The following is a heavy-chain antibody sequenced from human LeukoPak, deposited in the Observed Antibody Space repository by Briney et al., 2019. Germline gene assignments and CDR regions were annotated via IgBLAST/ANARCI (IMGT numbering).Heavy chain of an antibody. V-gene: IGHV4-4*09. Sequence: SETLSLTCTVSGGSISNYYWSWIRQPPGRRLEWIGYIYTSGSTNYNPSLKSRLTISIDTSKNQFSLKLSAVTAADTAVYYCARRDCGSTSCPFDYWGQGTLVTVSS. J-gene: IGHJ4*02. CDR3: ARRDCGSTSCPFDY. CDR1: GGSISNYY. CDR2: IYTSGST. D-gene: IGHD2-2*01.